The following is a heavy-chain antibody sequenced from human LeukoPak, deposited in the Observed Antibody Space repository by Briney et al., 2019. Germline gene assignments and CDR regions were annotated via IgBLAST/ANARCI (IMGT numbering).Heavy chain of an antibody. CDR3: ARDRDYYDSSGYYDY. J-gene: IGHJ4*02. V-gene: IGHV4-39*07. CDR2: IYYSGST. CDR1: GGSISSSSYY. Sequence: SETLSLTCTVSGGSISSSSYYWGWIRQPPGKGLEWIGSIYYSGSTYYNPSLKSRVTISVDTSKNQFSLKLSSVTAADTAVYYCARDRDYYDSSGYYDYWGQGTLVTVSS. D-gene: IGHD3-22*01.